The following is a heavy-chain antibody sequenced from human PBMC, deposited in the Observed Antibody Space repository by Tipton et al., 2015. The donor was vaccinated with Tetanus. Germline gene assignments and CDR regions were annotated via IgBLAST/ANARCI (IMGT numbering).Heavy chain of an antibody. CDR2: INWNGGTT. J-gene: IGHJ6*02. Sequence: SLRLSCAASGFTFDDYAMSWVRQAPGKGLEWVSGINWNGGTTGYGDSVKGRFTISRDNAKNSLYLQMNSLRAEDTAVYYCARDAGGWSGKDYYGMDVWGQGTTVTVSS. D-gene: IGHD3-3*01. V-gene: IGHV3-20*04. CDR1: GFTFDDYA. CDR3: ARDAGGWSGKDYYGMDV.